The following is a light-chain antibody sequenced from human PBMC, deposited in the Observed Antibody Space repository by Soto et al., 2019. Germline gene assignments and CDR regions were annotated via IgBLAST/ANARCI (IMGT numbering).Light chain of an antibody. J-gene: IGKJ1*01. CDR3: QQYSVYRT. CDR2: RAS. V-gene: IGKV1-5*03. CDR1: QSISTW. Sequence: DIPMTQSPSTLSASVVDRVTITCRASQSISTWLAWYQQKPGRAPKILIYRASTLESGVPSRFSGSGSGTEFTLTISSLQPDDFATYYCQQYSVYRTFGQGTKVEFK.